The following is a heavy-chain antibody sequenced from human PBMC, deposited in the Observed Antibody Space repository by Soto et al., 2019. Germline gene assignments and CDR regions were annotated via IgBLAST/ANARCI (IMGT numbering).Heavy chain of an antibody. Sequence: GASVKVSCKASGYTFTSYAMHWVRQAPGQRLEWMGWINAGNGNTKYSQKFQGRVTITRDTSASTAYMELSSLRSEDTAVYYCARHHCSGGSCYPGKLDYWGQGTLVTVSS. D-gene: IGHD2-15*01. CDR3: ARHHCSGGSCYPGKLDY. CDR1: GYTFTSYA. J-gene: IGHJ4*02. V-gene: IGHV1-3*01. CDR2: INAGNGNT.